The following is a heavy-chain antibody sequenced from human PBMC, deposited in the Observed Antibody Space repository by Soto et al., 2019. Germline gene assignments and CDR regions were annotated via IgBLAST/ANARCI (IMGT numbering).Heavy chain of an antibody. Sequence: SETLSLTCAVSGGSISSGGYSWSWIRQPPGKGLEWIGYIYHSGSTYYNPSLKSRVTISVDRSKNQFSLKLSSVTAADTAVYYCARELRYWDYGDQPVGYFDYWGQGTLVTVSS. D-gene: IGHD4-17*01. CDR3: ARELRYWDYGDQPVGYFDY. J-gene: IGHJ4*02. V-gene: IGHV4-30-2*01. CDR2: IYHSGST. CDR1: GGSISSGGYS.